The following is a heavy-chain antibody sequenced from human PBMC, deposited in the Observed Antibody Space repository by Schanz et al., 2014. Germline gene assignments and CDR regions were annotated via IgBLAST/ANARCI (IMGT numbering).Heavy chain of an antibody. J-gene: IGHJ4*02. D-gene: IGHD3-10*01. CDR1: EFTFTNYA. V-gene: IGHV3-23*04. Sequence: EVQLVESGGGLIQPGGSLRLSCAASEFTFTNYAMSWVRQAPGKGLEWVSLISDSGDTAYYADSVKGRFTISRDNSKNSLYLQMNSLRAEDTAVYYCARIGGSVFDYWAQGTLVTVSS. CDR3: ARIGGSVFDY. CDR2: ISDSGDTA.